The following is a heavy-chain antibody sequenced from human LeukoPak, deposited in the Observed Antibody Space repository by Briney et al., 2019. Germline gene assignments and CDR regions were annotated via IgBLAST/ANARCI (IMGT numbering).Heavy chain of an antibody. D-gene: IGHD2-2*01. CDR3: ARGVLPAAMRGVGDAFDI. CDR2: XNPSDSST. V-gene: IGHV1-46*01. J-gene: IGHJ3*02. Sequence: SXYTFTSNSXXXXXQAPXQGLXXXGXXNPSDSSTTYAQKFQGRVTMTRDTSISTAYMELSRLRSDDTAVYYCARGVLPAAMRGVGDAFDIWGQGTMVTISS. CDR1: XYTFTSNS.